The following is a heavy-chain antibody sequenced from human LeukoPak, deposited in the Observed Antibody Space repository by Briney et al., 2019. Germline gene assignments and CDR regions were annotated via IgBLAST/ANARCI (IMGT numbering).Heavy chain of an antibody. J-gene: IGHJ4*02. CDR2: INTNTGNP. Sequence: ASVKVSCKSSGYTFTTYAMNWVRQAPGQGLEWMGWINTNTGNPTYAQGLTGRFVFSLDTSVNTAYLQISSLQAEDTAVYYCARDPSNWKGTQRPIEFDYWGQGTLVTVSS. CDR1: GYTFTTYA. D-gene: IGHD1-1*01. CDR3: ARDPSNWKGTQRPIEFDY. V-gene: IGHV7-4-1*02.